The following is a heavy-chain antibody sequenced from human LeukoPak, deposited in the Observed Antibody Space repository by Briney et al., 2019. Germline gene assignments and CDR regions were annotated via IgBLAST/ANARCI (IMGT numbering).Heavy chain of an antibody. V-gene: IGHV3-21*01. CDR3: ARARAVAGSPEEFDY. Sequence: PGGSLRLSCAASGFTFSSYAMSWVRQAPGKGLEWVSSISSSSSYTYYADSVKGRFTISRDNAKNSLYLQMNSLRAEDTAVYYCARARAVAGSPEEFDYWGQGTLVTVSS. D-gene: IGHD6-19*01. CDR1: GFTFSSYA. J-gene: IGHJ4*02. CDR2: ISSSSSYT.